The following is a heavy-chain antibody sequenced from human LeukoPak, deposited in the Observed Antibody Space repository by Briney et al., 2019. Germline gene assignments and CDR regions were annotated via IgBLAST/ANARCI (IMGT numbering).Heavy chain of an antibody. V-gene: IGHV4-59*01. CDR1: GGSISSYY. J-gene: IGHJ4*02. D-gene: IGHD3-22*01. CDR3: ARGMVDYYDSSAPSPYFDY. Sequence: SETLSLTCTVSGGSISSYYWSWIRQPPGKGLEWIGYIYYSGSTNYNPSLKSRVTISVDTSKNQFSLKLSSVTAADTAVYYCARGMVDYYDSSAPSPYFDYWGQGTLVTVSS. CDR2: IYYSGST.